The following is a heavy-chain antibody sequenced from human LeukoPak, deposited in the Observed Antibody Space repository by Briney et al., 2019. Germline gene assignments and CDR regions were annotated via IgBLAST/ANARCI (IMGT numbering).Heavy chain of an antibody. J-gene: IGHJ5*02. CDR3: ARIVNWFDP. Sequence: ASETLSLTCTVSGGSISSYYWSWIRQPPGKGLEWIGYIYYSGSTNYNPSLKSRVTISVDTSKNQFSLKLSSVTAADTAVYYCARIVNWFDPWGQGTLVTVSS. V-gene: IGHV4-59*12. D-gene: IGHD3-22*01. CDR2: IYYSGST. CDR1: GGSISSYY.